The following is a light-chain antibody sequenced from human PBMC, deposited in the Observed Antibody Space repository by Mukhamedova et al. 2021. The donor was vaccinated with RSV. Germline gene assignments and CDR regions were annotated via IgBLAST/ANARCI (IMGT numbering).Light chain of an antibody. CDR3: QQYDNWPMYT. V-gene: IGKV3-15*01. CDR2: GAS. J-gene: IGKJ2*01. CDR1: SVSSN. Sequence: SVSSNLAWYLHKPGQAPRLLVYGASTRASGIPARFSGSGSGREFTLTISSLQSADFAVYYCQQYDNWPMYTFGQGTKLEIK.